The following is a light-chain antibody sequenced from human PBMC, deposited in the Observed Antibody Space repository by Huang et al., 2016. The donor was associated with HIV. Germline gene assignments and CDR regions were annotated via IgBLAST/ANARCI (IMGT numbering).Light chain of an antibody. CDR2: DAS. J-gene: IGKJ5*01. Sequence: DIQMTQSPASLFASVGDRVTITCQASQDITNPLKWYEQKPGKAPKVLIYDASNLETVVPSRFSGSGSGTDFTFTISSLQPEYIATYYCQQYNDLPITFGQGTRLGIK. V-gene: IGKV1-33*01. CDR1: QDITNP. CDR3: QQYNDLPIT.